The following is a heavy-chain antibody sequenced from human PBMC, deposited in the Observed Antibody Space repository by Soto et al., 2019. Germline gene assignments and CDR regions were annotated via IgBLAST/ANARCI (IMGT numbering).Heavy chain of an antibody. D-gene: IGHD5-18*01. CDR1: GFTFSSYG. V-gene: IGHV3-30*03. Sequence: ESGGGVVQPGRSLRLSCAASGFTFSSYGMHWVRQAPGKGLEWVAVISYEGSKRFYADSVKGRYTISRDNSKNTLYLHINYLRTEDTPVYYCASAWGIPGDAAREGFHYWGQGTMVTVSS. CDR2: ISYEGSKR. CDR3: ASAWGIPGDAAREGFHY. J-gene: IGHJ4*02.